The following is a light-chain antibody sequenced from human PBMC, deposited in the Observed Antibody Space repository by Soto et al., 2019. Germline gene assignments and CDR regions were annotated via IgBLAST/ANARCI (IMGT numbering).Light chain of an antibody. CDR1: STNIRSDY. CDR3: ATWDDSLSGGV. Sequence: QSVLTLPPSASGTPGQGVTISCSGRSTNIRSDYEYYSQQLPGTAPKLLIYRNNQRPSGVPDRFSGSKSGTSASLAISGLRSEDEADYYCATWDDSLSGGVFGTGTKLTVL. V-gene: IGLV1-47*01. CDR2: RNN. J-gene: IGLJ1*01.